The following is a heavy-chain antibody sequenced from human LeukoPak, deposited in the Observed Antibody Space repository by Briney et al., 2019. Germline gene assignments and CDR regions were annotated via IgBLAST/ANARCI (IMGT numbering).Heavy chain of an antibody. V-gene: IGHV4-59*08. J-gene: IGHJ3*02. CDR1: GGSISSYY. D-gene: IGHD5-12*01. Sequence: SETLSLTCTVSGGSISSYYWSWIRQPPGKGLEWIGSIYYSGSTNYNPSLKSRVTISLDTAKNQFSLKLSSVTDADTDVYYCGRRGGGYDAFDIWGQGTMVTVSS. CDR2: IYYSGST. CDR3: GRRGGGYDAFDI.